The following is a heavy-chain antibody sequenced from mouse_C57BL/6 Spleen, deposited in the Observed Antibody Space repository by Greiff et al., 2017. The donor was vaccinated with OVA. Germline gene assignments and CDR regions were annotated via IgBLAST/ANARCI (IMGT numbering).Heavy chain of an antibody. CDR2: IDPSGSYT. V-gene: IGHV1-69*01. CDR3: ARYYGGFDY. J-gene: IGHJ2*01. D-gene: IGHD1-1*01. Sequence: QVQLQQPGAELVMPGASVKLSCKASGYTFTSYWMHWVKQRPGQGLEWIGEIDPSGSYTNYNQKFKGKSTLTVDKSSSTAYMQLSSLTSEDSAVYYCARYYGGFDYWGQGTTLTVSS. CDR1: GYTFTSYW.